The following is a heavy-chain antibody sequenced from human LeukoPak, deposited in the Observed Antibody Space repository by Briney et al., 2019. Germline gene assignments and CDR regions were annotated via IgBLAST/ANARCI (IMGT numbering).Heavy chain of an antibody. CDR2: IYHRGNS. J-gene: IGHJ4*01. CDR1: GGSISTAHW. V-gene: IGHV4-4*02. Sequence: SGTLSLTCAVSGGSISTAHWWNWVRQSPGKGLEWIGEIYHRGNSNYNPSLKSRISISVDTSKNQFSLKVTSLTAADTAVYYCARAFHPPDFAFGRAPYYFDLWGQGTLVTVSS. CDR3: ARAFHPPDFAFGRAPYYFDL. D-gene: IGHD3-16*01.